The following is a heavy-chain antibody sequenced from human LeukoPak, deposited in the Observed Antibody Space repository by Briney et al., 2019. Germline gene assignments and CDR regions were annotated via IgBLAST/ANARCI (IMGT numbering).Heavy chain of an antibody. Sequence: GGSLRLSCAASGFSVSSNFMSWVRQAPGKGLEWVSVIYSGGTTYYADSVKGRFTISRDNSKNTLSLQMNNLRAEDTAVYYCARDGYGNNYMDVWGKGTTVAVSS. J-gene: IGHJ6*03. V-gene: IGHV3-53*05. D-gene: IGHD5-12*01. CDR1: GFSVSSNF. CDR2: IYSGGTT. CDR3: ARDGYGNNYMDV.